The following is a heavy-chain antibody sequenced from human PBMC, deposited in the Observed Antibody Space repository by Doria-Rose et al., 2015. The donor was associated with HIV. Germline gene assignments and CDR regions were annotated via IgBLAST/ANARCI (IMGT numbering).Heavy chain of an antibody. Sequence: QITLKESGPVLVKPTETLTLTCTVSGVSLSSPGMGVSWIRQPPGKALEWLANLFSDDERSYNTSLTSSLTISRGASNSQVVLTRTDMAPVDTATYYCARIKSSRWYHKYYFDFWGQGTLV. CDR3: ARIKSSRWYHKYYFDF. V-gene: IGHV2-26*01. CDR2: LFSDDER. D-gene: IGHD6-13*01. J-gene: IGHJ4*02. CDR1: GVSLSSPGMG.